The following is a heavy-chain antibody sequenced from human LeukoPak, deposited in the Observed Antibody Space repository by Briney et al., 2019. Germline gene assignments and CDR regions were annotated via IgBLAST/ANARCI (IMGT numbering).Heavy chain of an antibody. CDR1: GGSISSYY. CDR2: ICYSGST. V-gene: IGHV4-59*08. CDR3: ARRIAVAGPFDY. J-gene: IGHJ4*02. D-gene: IGHD6-19*01. Sequence: PSETLSLTCTVSGGSISSYYWSWIRQPPGKGLEWIGYICYSGSTNYNPSLKSRVIISVDTSKNQFSLKLSSVTAADTAVYYCARRIAVAGPFDYWGQGTLVTVSS.